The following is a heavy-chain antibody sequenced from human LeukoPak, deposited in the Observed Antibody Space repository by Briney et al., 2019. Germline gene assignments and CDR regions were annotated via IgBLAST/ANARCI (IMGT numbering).Heavy chain of an antibody. V-gene: IGHV4-39*01. CDR1: GGSISSSDYY. CDR2: IYHSGNT. J-gene: IGHJ4*02. Sequence: PSETLSLTCTVSGGSISSSDYYWGWIRQPPGKGLEWIGSIYHSGNTYYNSSLKSRVTISVDTSKSQFSLKLTSVTAADTAVYYCARLLAYSSSWSPFDYWGQGTLVTVSS. D-gene: IGHD6-13*01. CDR3: ARLLAYSSSWSPFDY.